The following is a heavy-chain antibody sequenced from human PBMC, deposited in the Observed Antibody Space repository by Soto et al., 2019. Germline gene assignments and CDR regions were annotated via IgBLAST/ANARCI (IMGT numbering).Heavy chain of an antibody. CDR1: GGSISRSSYY. J-gene: IGHJ4*02. CDR3: ARRLVTSDYPPPREED. V-gene: IGHV4-39*01. Sequence: PSETLSLTCSVFGGSISRSSYYWGWIRQPPGKGPEWTASMHHSGDTFYSPTLRGRVTISVDMSKNQVSLKLSSVTVADTAVYYCARRLVTSDYPPPREEDWGQGTLVTVSS. CDR2: MHHSGDT. D-gene: IGHD4-17*01.